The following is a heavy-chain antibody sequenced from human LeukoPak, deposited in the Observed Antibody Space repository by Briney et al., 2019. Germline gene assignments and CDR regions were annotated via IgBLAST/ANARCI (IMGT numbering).Heavy chain of an antibody. D-gene: IGHD2-2*01. CDR1: GYTLTELS. CDR3: ATDKYCSSTSCPSHFDY. Sequence: GASVKVSCKVSGYTLTELSMHWVRQAPGKGLEWMGGFDPEDGETIYAQKFQGRVTMTEDTSTDTAYMELSSLRSKDTAVYYCATDKYCSSTSCPSHFDYWGQGTLVTVSS. V-gene: IGHV1-24*01. CDR2: FDPEDGET. J-gene: IGHJ4*02.